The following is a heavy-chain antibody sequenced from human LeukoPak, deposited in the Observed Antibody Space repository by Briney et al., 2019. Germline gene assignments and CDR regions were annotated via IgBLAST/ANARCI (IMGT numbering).Heavy chain of an antibody. CDR3: ARDSNWAFDS. V-gene: IGHV1-46*01. CDR2: IKSGGGGT. D-gene: IGHD1-1*01. CDR1: GYRFSSNH. Sequence: ASVKVSCKASGYRFSSNHMHWVRQAPGQGLEWMGIIKSGGGGTTYAQKFQGRIALTRDTSTITFYMDLNNLRFEDTAVYYCARDSNWAFDSWGQGTLVTVSS. J-gene: IGHJ4*02.